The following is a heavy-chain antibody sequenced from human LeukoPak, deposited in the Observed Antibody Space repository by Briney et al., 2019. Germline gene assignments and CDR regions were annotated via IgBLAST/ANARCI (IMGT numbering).Heavy chain of an antibody. Sequence: ASVNVSCKASGGTFSSYAISWVRQAPGQGLEWMGGIIPIFGTANYAQKFQGRVTITTDESTSTAYMELSSLRSEDTAVYYCAKALDYYDSSGYSRSYCYYMDVWGKGTTVTVSS. V-gene: IGHV1-69*05. CDR1: GGTFSSYA. CDR3: AKALDYYDSSGYSRSYCYYMDV. J-gene: IGHJ6*03. D-gene: IGHD3-22*01. CDR2: IIPIFGTA.